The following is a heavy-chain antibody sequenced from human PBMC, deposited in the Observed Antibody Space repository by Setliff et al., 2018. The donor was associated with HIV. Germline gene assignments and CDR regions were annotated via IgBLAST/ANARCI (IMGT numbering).Heavy chain of an antibody. D-gene: IGHD3-22*01. V-gene: IGHV3-30*02. CDR3: ARAPNYYHTSGYGWFDP. Sequence: PGGSLRLSCAASGFTFSSYGMHWVRQAPGKGLEWVAFIRYDGSNKYYADSVKGRFTISRDNSKNTLFLQMNSLRAEDTAVYYCARAPNYYHTSGYGWFDPWGQGTLVTVSS. CDR1: GFTFSSYG. J-gene: IGHJ5*02. CDR2: IRYDGSNK.